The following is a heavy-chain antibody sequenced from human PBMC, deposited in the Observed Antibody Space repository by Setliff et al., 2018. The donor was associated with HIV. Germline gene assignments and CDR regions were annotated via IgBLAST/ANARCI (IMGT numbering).Heavy chain of an antibody. V-gene: IGHV1-69*02. J-gene: IGHJ3*02. D-gene: IGHD3-10*01. CDR2: IIPIFGMA. CDR3: ARAEFLGPESDFDI. CDR1: GYTFTAYT. Sequence: SVKVSCKASGYTFTAYTMNWVRQAPGQGLEWMGRIIPIFGMADYARKFQGRVTITADKFTSTAYLELSSLTYDDTAIYYCARAEFLGPESDFDIWGQGTMVTVSS.